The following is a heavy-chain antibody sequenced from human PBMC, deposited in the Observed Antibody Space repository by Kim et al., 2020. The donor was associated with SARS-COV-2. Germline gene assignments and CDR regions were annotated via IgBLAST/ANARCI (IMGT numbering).Heavy chain of an antibody. Sequence: YYADSVKGRFTISRDNSKNTLYLQMSRLRAEDTAVYYCLLSLHYYYGMDVWGQGTTVTVSS. J-gene: IGHJ6*02. CDR3: LLSLHYYYGMDV. V-gene: IGHV3-64D*06. D-gene: IGHD3-16*01.